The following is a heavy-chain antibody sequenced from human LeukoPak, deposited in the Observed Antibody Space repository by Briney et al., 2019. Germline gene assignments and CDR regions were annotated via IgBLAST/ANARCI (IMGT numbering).Heavy chain of an antibody. CDR2: ISAYNDNT. V-gene: IGHV1-18*01. J-gene: IGHJ5*02. CDR1: GYTFTSYG. Sequence: PQASVKVSCKASGYTFTSYGISWVRQAPGQGLEWMGWISAYNDNTNYAQKLQGRVTMTTDTSTSTAYMELRSLRSDDTAVYYCARDGSITMVRGVIMANNWFDPWGQGTLVTVSS. CDR3: ARDGSITMVRGVIMANNWFDP. D-gene: IGHD3-10*01.